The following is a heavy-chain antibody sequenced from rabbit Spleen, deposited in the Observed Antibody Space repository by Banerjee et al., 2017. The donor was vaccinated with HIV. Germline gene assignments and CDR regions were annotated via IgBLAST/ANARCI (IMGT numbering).Heavy chain of an antibody. CDR2: IDTSNGDT. D-gene: IGHD6-1*01. V-gene: IGHV1S45*01. CDR3: ARDPGSGAYGWNFGW. Sequence: LEESGGGLVKPGGTLTLTCTVSGFSFSSNWICWVRQAPGKGLEWIACIDTSNGDTDYANWPKGRFTISKTSSTTVTLQMTSLTVADTATYFCARDPGSGAYGWNFGWWGQGTLVTVS. J-gene: IGHJ3*01. CDR1: GFSFSSNW.